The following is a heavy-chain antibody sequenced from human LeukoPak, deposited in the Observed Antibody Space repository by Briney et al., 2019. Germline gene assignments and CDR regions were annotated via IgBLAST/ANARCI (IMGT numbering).Heavy chain of an antibody. J-gene: IGHJ6*03. CDR2: IYWNNEQ. Sequence: SGPTLVKPTQTLTLTCTFSGFSVSTRGVGVGWIRQPPGKALEWLAAIYWNNEQRYSPSLKSRLTITKDTSKNQVVLTLTNMDPVDTATYYCAHRGPTDYYYYMDVWGKGTTVTVSS. CDR1: GFSVSTRGVG. CDR3: AHRGPTDYYYYMDV. V-gene: IGHV2-5*01. D-gene: IGHD4-17*01.